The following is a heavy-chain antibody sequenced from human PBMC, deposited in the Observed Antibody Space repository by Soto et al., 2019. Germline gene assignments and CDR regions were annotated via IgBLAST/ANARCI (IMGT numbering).Heavy chain of an antibody. V-gene: IGHV1-3*01. CDR3: AGDSTGNPGGH. J-gene: IGHJ4*02. CDR2: INAGNGNT. Sequence: ASVKVSYNPSAYTFTSYAMHCGRQAPGQRLEWMGWINAGNGNTKYSQKFQGRVTITRDTSASTAYMELSSLRSEDTAVYYCAGDSTGNPGGHWGQGTLVTVSS. CDR1: AYTFTSYA. D-gene: IGHD3-10*01.